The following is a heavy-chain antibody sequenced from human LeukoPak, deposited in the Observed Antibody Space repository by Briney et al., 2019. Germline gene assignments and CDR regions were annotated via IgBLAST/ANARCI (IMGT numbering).Heavy chain of an antibody. CDR3: ARDKSGSYEY. CDR1: GYTFTDYF. J-gene: IGHJ4*02. CDR2: INPNSGGT. D-gene: IGHD1-26*01. Sequence: ASVTVSCKASGYTFTDYFMHWVRQAPGQGMEWMGLINPNSGGTNYAQKFQCRVTMTSHTSISTAYMELSRLRSDDTAVYYCARDKSGSYEYWGQGTLVTVSS. V-gene: IGHV1-2*02.